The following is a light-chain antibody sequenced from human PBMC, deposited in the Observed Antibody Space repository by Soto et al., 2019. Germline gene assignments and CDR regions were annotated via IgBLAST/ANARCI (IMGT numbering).Light chain of an antibody. CDR2: RVS. V-gene: IGKV2-30*01. J-gene: IGKJ1*01. Sequence: DVVLTQSPLSLPVTLGQPASISCRSSESLVYSEGNSYLNWFQQRPGQSPRRLIYRVSIRDSGVPDRFSGSGSGSDFTLRISRVEAEDVGIYYCMQGTHRPPTWTFGQGTKVEIK. CDR3: MQGTHRPPTWT. CDR1: ESLVYSEGNSY.